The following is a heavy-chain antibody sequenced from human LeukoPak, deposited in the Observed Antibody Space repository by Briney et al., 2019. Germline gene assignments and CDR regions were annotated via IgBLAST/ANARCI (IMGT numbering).Heavy chain of an antibody. CDR1: GGTFSSYA. D-gene: IGHD3-9*01. Sequence: SVKVSCKASGGTFSSYAISWVRQAPGQGLEWMGGIIPIFGTANYAQKFQGRVTITADESTSTAYMELSSLRSEDTAVYYCARCSGILTGAFDIWGQGTMVTISS. CDR3: ARCSGILTGAFDI. J-gene: IGHJ3*02. V-gene: IGHV1-69*13. CDR2: IIPIFGTA.